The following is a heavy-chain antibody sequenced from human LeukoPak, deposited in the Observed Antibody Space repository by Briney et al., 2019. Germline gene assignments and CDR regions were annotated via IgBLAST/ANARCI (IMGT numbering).Heavy chain of an antibody. D-gene: IGHD3-22*01. V-gene: IGHV5-51*01. J-gene: IGHJ4*02. CDR1: GYSFTSYW. Sequence: GESLKISCKGSGYSFTSYWIGWVRQMPGKGLEWMGIIYPGYSDTRYSPSFQGQVNISADKSISTAYLQWSSLKASDTAMYYCAITTYYYDSSGYYSDYWGQGTLVTVSS. CDR2: IYPGYSDT. CDR3: AITTYYYDSSGYYSDY.